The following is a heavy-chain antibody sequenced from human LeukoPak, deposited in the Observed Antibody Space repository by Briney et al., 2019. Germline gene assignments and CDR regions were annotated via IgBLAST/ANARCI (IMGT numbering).Heavy chain of an antibody. V-gene: IGHV3-21*01. Sequence: AGGSLRLSCAASGFTFSSYAMHWVRQAPGKGLEWVSSITDSSSHIFYADSVKGRFTISRDNAKNSLYLQMDSLRGEDTAVYYCAREITQQLPLDYWGQGTLVTVSS. CDR1: GFTFSSYA. D-gene: IGHD6-13*01. CDR2: ITDSSSHI. CDR3: AREITQQLPLDY. J-gene: IGHJ4*02.